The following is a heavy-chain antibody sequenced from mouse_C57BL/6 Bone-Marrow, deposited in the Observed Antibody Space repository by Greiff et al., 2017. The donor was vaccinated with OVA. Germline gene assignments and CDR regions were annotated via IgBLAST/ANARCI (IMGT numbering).Heavy chain of an antibody. Sequence: QVQLKESGAELVRPGASVTLSCKASGYTFTDYEMHWVKQTPVHGLEWIGAIDPETGGTAYNQKFKGKAILTADKSSSTAYMELRSLTSEDSAVYYCTREDGYDEVTYWGQGTTLTVSS. J-gene: IGHJ2*01. D-gene: IGHD2-2*01. V-gene: IGHV1-15*01. CDR2: IDPETGGT. CDR1: GYTFTDYE. CDR3: TREDGYDEVTY.